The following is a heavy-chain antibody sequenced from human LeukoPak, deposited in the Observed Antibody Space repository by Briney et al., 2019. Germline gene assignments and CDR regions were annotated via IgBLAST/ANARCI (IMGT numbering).Heavy chain of an antibody. V-gene: IGHV1-69*04. Sequence: ASVKVSCKASGGTFSSYAISRVRQAPGQGLEWMGRIIPIFGIANYAQKFQGRVTITADKSTSTAYMELSSLRSEDTAVYYCARGPIQLWLLGPSEGTNWFDPWGQGTLVTVFS. CDR2: IIPIFGIA. D-gene: IGHD5-18*01. CDR3: ARGPIQLWLLGPSEGTNWFDP. J-gene: IGHJ5*02. CDR1: GGTFSSYA.